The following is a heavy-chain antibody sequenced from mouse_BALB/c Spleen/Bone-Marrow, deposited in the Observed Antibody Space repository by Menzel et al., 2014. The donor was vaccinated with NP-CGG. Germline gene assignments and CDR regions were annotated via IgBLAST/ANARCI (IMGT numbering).Heavy chain of an antibody. CDR3: ARWGGTPYFDY. CDR1: GYTFTSYL. V-gene: IGHV1-14*01. J-gene: IGHJ2*01. Sequence: VQLQQSGPELVKPGASVKMSCKASGYTFTSYLIHWVKQKPGQGLEWIGYITPYNDDTKYNEKFKGKATLTSGKSSSTAYMELSSLTSEDSAVYYCARWGGTPYFDYWGQGTTLTVSS. D-gene: IGHD4-1*01. CDR2: ITPYNDDT.